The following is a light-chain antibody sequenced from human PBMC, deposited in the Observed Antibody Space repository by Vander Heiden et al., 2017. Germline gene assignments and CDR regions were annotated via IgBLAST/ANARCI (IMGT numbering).Light chain of an antibody. CDR3: QQYFLYPWT. Sequence: PSSLSASLGDRVTITCRASEGISIFLAWYQQRPGHSPQLLIHKASHLQGDVPSRFSGTRSGAEFTLTISDLRPDDSGTYYCQQYFLYPWTFGQGTKVEIK. CDR1: EGISIF. J-gene: IGKJ1*01. CDR2: KAS. V-gene: IGKV1-5*03.